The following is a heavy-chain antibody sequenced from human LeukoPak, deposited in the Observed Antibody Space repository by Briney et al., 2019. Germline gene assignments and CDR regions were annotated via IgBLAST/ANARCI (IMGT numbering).Heavy chain of an antibody. D-gene: IGHD3-10*02. J-gene: IGHJ6*04. V-gene: IGHV3-48*03. CDR3: AELGITMIGGV. Sequence: GGSLRLSCASSGFTFSSYEMNWVRQASGKGLEWVSYISSSGSTIYYADSVKGRFTISRDNAKNSLYLQMNSLRAEDTAVYYCAELGITMIGGVWGKGTTVTISS. CDR2: ISSSGSTI. CDR1: GFTFSSYE.